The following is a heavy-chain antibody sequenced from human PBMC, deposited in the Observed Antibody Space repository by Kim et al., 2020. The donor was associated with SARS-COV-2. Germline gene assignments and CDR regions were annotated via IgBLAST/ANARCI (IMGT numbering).Heavy chain of an antibody. CDR3: ARAGKMGAAITFDF. Sequence: SETLSLTCTVSGASINTYYWSWSRRPPGKGLEWIGYVYYNGDSDYNPSLKSRLTISIDTSKNQFSLKLTSVTAADTAVYYCARAGKMGAAITFDFWGQGKLVTVS. V-gene: IGHV4-59*01. CDR2: VYYNGDS. CDR1: GASINTYY. D-gene: IGHD1-26*01. J-gene: IGHJ4*02.